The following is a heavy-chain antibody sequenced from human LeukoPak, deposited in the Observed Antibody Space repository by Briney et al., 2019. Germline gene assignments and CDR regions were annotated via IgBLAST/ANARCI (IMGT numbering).Heavy chain of an antibody. J-gene: IGHJ4*02. CDR1: GFTFSSYA. Sequence: GGSLRLSCAASGFTFSSYAMSWVRQAPGKGLEWVSAISGSGGGTYYADSVKGRFTISRDNSKNTLYLQMNSLRAEDTAVYYCAKDGPKIQTKTYDDYWGQGTLVTVSS. CDR3: AKDGPKIQTKTYDDY. CDR2: ISGSGGGT. V-gene: IGHV3-23*01. D-gene: IGHD3-16*01.